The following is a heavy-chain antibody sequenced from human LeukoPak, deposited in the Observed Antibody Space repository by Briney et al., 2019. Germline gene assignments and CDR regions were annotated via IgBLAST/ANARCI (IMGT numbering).Heavy chain of an antibody. D-gene: IGHD7-27*01. V-gene: IGHV1-2*02. J-gene: IGHJ4*02. CDR1: GYTFTGYY. CDR2: INPNSGGT. Sequence: GASVKVSCKASGYTFTGYYMHWVRQAPGQGLEWMGWINPNSGGTNYAQKFQGRVTMTRDMSISTAYMELSRLRSDDTAVYYCARVWVDVGNVGSFDYWGQGSLVTVSS. CDR3: ARVWVDVGNVGSFDY.